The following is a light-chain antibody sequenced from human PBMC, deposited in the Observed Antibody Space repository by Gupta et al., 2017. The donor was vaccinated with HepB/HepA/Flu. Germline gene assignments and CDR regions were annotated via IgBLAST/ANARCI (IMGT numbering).Light chain of an antibody. J-gene: IGLJ3*02. CDR1: SSNIGINP. CDR2: SSD. CDR3: AALDDRRDVWV. V-gene: IGLV1-44*01. Sequence: QSELTQPPSASGPPGQSVTISCSGGSSNIGINPVSWYQQLPGTAPKLPVYSSDPRPSGVPERFPASKSGTSASLAISGLQAEDEADYYFAALDDRRDVWVFGGGTKLTVL.